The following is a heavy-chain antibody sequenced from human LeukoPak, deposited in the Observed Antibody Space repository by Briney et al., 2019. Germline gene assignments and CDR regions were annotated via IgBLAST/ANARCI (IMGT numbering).Heavy chain of an antibody. J-gene: IGHJ4*02. CDR3: VRDHYETILYLLAH. V-gene: IGHV3-23*01. Sequence: PRGCLLLSFSSPGFAFVTTAIRSVRQAPGMVLEWDSTIRGNGQATTYAACVERRFPISRDNSKSTLYMRRDSLRAEDTATYYSVRDHYETILYLLAHGGQGTLVTVS. D-gene: IGHD3-16*01. CDR2: IRGNGQAT. CDR1: GFAFVTTA.